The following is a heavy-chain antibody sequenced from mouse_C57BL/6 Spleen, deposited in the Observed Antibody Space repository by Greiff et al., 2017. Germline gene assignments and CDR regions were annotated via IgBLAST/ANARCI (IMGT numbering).Heavy chain of an antibody. D-gene: IGHD3-1*01. J-gene: IGHJ2*01. CDR2: INPGSGGT. Sequence: QVQLQQSGAELVRPGTSVKVSCKASGYAFTNYLIEWVKQRPGQGLEWIGVINPGSGGTNYNEKFKGKATLTADKSSSTAYMQLSSLTSEDSAVYFCARGALYYFDDWGQGTTLTVSS. V-gene: IGHV1-54*01. CDR3: ARGALYYFDD. CDR1: GYAFTNYL.